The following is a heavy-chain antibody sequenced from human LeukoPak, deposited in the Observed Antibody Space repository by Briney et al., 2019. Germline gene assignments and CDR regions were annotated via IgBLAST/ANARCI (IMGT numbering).Heavy chain of an antibody. D-gene: IGHD4-17*01. V-gene: IGHV4-59*01. CDR2: IYYRGST. CDR1: GGSINNYY. CDR3: ARGGDYGDLRYFDY. Sequence: TSETLSLTCTVSGGSINNYYWSWIRQPPGKGLEWMGYIYYRGSTNYNPSLKSRVTFSVDTSKNQFSLKLNSVTAADTAVYYCARGGDYGDLRYFDYWGQGTLVTVSS. J-gene: IGHJ4*02.